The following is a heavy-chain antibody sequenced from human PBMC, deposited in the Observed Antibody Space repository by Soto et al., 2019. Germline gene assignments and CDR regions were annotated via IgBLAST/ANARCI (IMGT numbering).Heavy chain of an antibody. J-gene: IGHJ4*02. V-gene: IGHV4-39*01. CDR1: GGSISSSSYY. D-gene: IGHD6-19*01. CDR3: ASPKVDSSGWYQAL. Sequence: SETLSLTCTVSGGSISSSSYYWGWIRQPPGKGLEWIGSIYYSGSTYYNPSLKSRVTISVDTSKNQFSLKLSSVTAADTAVYYCASPKVDSSGWYQALWGQGTLVTVSS. CDR2: IYYSGST.